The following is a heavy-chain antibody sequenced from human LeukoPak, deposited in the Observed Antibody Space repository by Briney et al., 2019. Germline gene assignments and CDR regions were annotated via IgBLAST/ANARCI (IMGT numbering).Heavy chain of an antibody. V-gene: IGHV1-18*01. CDR3: ARDPTADSSGWYSRFGYYGMDV. CDR1: AYTFTSYG. CDR2: ISAYNGNT. Sequence: ASVKVSCKASAYTFTSYGISWVRQAPGQGLEWMGWISAYNGNTNYAQKLQGRVTMTTDTSTSTAYMELRSLRSDDTAVYYCARDPTADSSGWYSRFGYYGMDVWGQGTTVTVSS. D-gene: IGHD6-19*01. J-gene: IGHJ6*02.